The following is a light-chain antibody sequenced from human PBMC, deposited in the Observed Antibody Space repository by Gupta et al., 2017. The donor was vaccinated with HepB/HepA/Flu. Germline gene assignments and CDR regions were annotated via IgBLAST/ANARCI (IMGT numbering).Light chain of an antibody. CDR3: ASGDDSLNGYG. J-gene: IGLJ1*01. CDR2: NNN. CDR1: RSSIGSNT. V-gene: IGLV1-44*01. Sequence: QAVLTQPPSASGTPGQGVTIPCSGSRSSIGSNTVNWYQQVPGTAPKRLMHNNNQRPSGVPDRFSGSKSGTSASLAISGLQSEDETDYYCASGDDSLNGYGFGTGTKVTVL.